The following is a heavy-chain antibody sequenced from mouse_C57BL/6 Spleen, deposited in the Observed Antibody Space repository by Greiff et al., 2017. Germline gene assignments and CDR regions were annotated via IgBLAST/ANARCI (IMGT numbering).Heavy chain of an antibody. J-gene: IGHJ2*01. Sequence: VQLQQPGTEMVKPGASVKLSCKASGYTFTSYWMHWVKQRPGQGLEWIGNINPSNGGTNYNEKFKSKATLTVDKSSSTAYMQLSSLTSEDSAVYYCARWGTTVVDGYYFDYWGQGTTLTVSS. CDR3: ARWGTTVVDGYYFDY. D-gene: IGHD1-1*01. CDR2: INPSNGGT. V-gene: IGHV1-53*01. CDR1: GYTFTSYW.